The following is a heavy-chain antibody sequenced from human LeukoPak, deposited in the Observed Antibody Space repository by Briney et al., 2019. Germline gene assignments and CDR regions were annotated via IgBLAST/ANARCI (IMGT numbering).Heavy chain of an antibody. Sequence: SETLSLTCTVSGGSISSSSDYWGWIRQPPGKGLEWIGSIYYSGSTYYNPSLKSRVTISVDTSKNQFSLKLSSVTAADTAVYYCARYGQYCSSTSCYDHDAFDIWGQGTMVTVSS. CDR2: IYYSGST. V-gene: IGHV4-39*01. J-gene: IGHJ3*02. CDR1: GGSISSSSDY. D-gene: IGHD2-2*01. CDR3: ARYGQYCSSTSCYDHDAFDI.